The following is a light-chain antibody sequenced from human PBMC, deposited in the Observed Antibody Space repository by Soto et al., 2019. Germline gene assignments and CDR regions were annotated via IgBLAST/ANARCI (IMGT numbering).Light chain of an antibody. Sequence: DIVMTQSPDSLAVSLGERATINCKSSQSVLYSPNNKNSLAWYQQKPGQAPRLLIYGASSRATGIPDRFSGSGSGTDFTLTISRLEPEDFAVYYCQQYGSSPPWTFGQGTKVEIK. CDR3: QQYGSSPPWT. V-gene: IGKV4-1*01. CDR1: QSVLYSPNNKNS. J-gene: IGKJ1*01. CDR2: GAS.